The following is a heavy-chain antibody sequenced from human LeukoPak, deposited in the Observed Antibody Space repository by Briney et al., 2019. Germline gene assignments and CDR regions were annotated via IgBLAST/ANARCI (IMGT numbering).Heavy chain of an antibody. CDR3: ASCIVGANWFDP. V-gene: IGHV4-59*01. CDR1: GGSISSYY. D-gene: IGHD1-26*01. CDR2: IHNSGST. Sequence: SETLSLTCTVSGGSISSYYWNWIRQPPGKGLEWTGYIHNSGSTSYNSSLKSRVTISADMSKNQVSLKLTSVTAADTAVYYCASCIVGANWFDPWGQGILVTVSS. J-gene: IGHJ5*02.